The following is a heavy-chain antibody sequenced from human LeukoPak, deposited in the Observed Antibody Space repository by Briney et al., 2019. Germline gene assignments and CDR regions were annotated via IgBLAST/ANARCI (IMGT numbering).Heavy chain of an antibody. V-gene: IGHV3-30-3*02. CDR1: GFTFNSYA. Sequence: PGRSLRLSCAASGFTFNSYAMHWVRQAAGKGLEWVAIISYAGSNKFYADSVKGRFTISRDNSKNTLYLQMNSLRAEDTAVYYCAKPPLYCNSPSCYVDYWGQGTLVTVSS. J-gene: IGHJ4*02. CDR2: ISYAGSNK. CDR3: AKPPLYCNSPSCYVDY. D-gene: IGHD2-2*01.